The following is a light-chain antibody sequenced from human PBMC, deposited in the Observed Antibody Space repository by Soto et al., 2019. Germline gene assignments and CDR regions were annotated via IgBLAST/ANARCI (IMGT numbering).Light chain of an antibody. J-gene: IGKJ5*01. V-gene: IGKV3-20*01. CDR2: GAS. CDR3: QQNGSSPIT. Sequence: EIVLTQSPVTLSLSPGERANISCRASQSVSSSYLAWYQQKPGQAPRLLIYGASSRATGIPDRFSGSGSGTDFTLTISRLEPEDFAVYYCQQNGSSPITFGQGTRLEIK. CDR1: QSVSSSY.